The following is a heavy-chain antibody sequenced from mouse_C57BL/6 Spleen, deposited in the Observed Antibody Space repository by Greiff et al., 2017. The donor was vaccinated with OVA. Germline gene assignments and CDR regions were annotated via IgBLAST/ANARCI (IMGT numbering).Heavy chain of an antibody. D-gene: IGHD2-2*01. V-gene: IGHV1-64*01. CDR2: IHPNSGST. CDR3: AREGYRWLPAYYTMDY. Sequence: QVQLQQPGAELVKPGASVKLSCKASGYTFTSYWMPWVKQRPGQGLEWIGMIHPNSGSTNYNEKFKSKATLTVDKSSSTTYMQLNSLTSEDTAVYYSAREGYRWLPAYYTMDYWGQGTSVTVSS. CDR1: GYTFTSYW. J-gene: IGHJ4*01.